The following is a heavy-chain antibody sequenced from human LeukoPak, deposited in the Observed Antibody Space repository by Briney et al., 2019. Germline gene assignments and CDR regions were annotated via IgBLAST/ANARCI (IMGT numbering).Heavy chain of an antibody. D-gene: IGHD4-11*01. J-gene: IGHJ4*01. V-gene: IGHV3-33*01. CDR2: IWSDGTNR. CDR3: ARDAQRGFDYSNSLKY. CDR1: GFIFSHHG. Sequence: GGSLTLSCAASGFIFSHHGMHWVRQAPGKGLEWVAVIWSDGTNRFYADSVKGRFTISRDNSQNTVFLQMDSLRVKDTAIYYCARDAQRGFDYSNSLKYWGRGTLVTVSS.